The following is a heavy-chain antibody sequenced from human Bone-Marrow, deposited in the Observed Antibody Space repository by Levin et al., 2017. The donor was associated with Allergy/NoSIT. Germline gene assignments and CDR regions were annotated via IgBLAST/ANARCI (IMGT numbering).Heavy chain of an antibody. CDR2: ISGSGGST. V-gene: IGHV3-23*01. J-gene: IGHJ4*02. CDR3: AYNYFYDGSGYRLDY. D-gene: IGHD3-22*01. CDR1: GFTFSSYA. Sequence: GGSLRLSCAASGFTFSSYAMSWVRQAPGKGLEWVSAISGSGGSTYYADSVKGRFTISRDNSKNTLYLQMNSLRAEDTAVYYCAYNYFYDGSGYRLDYWGQGTLVTVSS.